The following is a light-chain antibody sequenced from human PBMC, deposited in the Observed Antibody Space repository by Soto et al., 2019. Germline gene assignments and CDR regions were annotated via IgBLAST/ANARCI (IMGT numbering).Light chain of an antibody. CDR3: SSYTSSSTLV. Sequence: QSALTQPASVSGSPGQSITISCSGTSSDVGGYNYVSWYQQHPGKDPILMISDVSNRPSGVSDRFSGSKSGNTASLTISGLQAEDEADYYCSSYTSSSTLVFGGGTKLTVL. J-gene: IGLJ2*01. CDR2: DVS. V-gene: IGLV2-14*01. CDR1: SSDVGGYNY.